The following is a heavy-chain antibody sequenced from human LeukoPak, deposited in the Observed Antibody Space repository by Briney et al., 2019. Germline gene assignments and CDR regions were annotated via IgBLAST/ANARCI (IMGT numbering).Heavy chain of an antibody. CDR2: ISGSGDKT. J-gene: IGHJ4*02. CDR3: AKDWRHIVVVSSPGYFDY. CDR1: GFTFSNYV. V-gene: IGHV3-23*01. Sequence: GGSLRLSCAASGFTFSNYVMNWVRQAPGKGLEWVAGISGSGDKTHNADSVRGRFTISRDNSKNTLYLQMSSLRVEDTAVYYCAKDWRHIVVVSSPGYFDYWGQGTLVTVSS. D-gene: IGHD2-21*01.